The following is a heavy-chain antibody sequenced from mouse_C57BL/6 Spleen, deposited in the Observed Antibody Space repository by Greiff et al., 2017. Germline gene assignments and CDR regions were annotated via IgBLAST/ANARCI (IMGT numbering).Heavy chain of an antibody. J-gene: IGHJ1*03. V-gene: IGHV1-50*01. D-gene: IGHD1-1*01. CDR3: ARRGFYYGSSYVNWYVDV. CDR1: GYTFTSYW. Sequence: QVQLQQSGAELVKPGASVKLSCKASGYTFTSYWMQWVKQRPGQGLEWIGEIDPSDSYTNYNQKFKGKATLTVDTSSSTAYMQLSSLTSEDSAVYYCARRGFYYGSSYVNWYVDVWGTGTTVTVSS. CDR2: IDPSDSYT.